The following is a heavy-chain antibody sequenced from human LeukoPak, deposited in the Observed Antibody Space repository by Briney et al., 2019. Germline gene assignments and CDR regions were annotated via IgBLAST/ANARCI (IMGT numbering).Heavy chain of an antibody. CDR1: GFTFRIYS. V-gene: IGHV3-48*04. J-gene: IGHJ4*02. D-gene: IGHD5-24*01. CDR3: ARATRNGYDY. Sequence: GGSLRLSCAASGFTFRIYSMNWVRQAPGRGLEWVSYIESTSSPIYYVDSVKGRFTMSRDNAKNSLFLQMNNLRVEDTAIYYCARATRNGYDYWGQGTLVPVSS. CDR2: IESTSSPI.